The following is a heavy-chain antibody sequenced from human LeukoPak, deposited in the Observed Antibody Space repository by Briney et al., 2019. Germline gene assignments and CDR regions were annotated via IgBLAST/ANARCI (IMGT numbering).Heavy chain of an antibody. Sequence: GESLTISCKGSGYTFTSYWIGWVRQMPGKGLEWMGIIYPGDSNIRYSPSFEGQVTISADKSISTAYLQWSSLKASDTAMYYCATTEGPFGNYFDYWGQGTLVTVSS. J-gene: IGHJ4*02. V-gene: IGHV5-51*01. CDR3: ATTEGPFGNYFDY. D-gene: IGHD3-3*01. CDR1: GYTFTSYW. CDR2: IYPGDSNI.